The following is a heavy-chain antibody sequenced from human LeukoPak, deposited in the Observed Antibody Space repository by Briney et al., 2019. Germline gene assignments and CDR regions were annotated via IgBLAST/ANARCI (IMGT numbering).Heavy chain of an antibody. CDR3: ARSYCSTTNCYGWFDP. V-gene: IGHV3-74*01. CDR1: GFTLSSYW. CDR2: INSDGSST. D-gene: IGHD2-2*01. Sequence: GGSLRLSCAASGFTLSSYWMHWVRQAPGKGLVWVSRINSDGSSTTYADSVKGRFSISRDNAKNTLYLQMNSLRAEDTAVYYCARSYCSTTNCYGWFDPGGQGTLVTVSA. J-gene: IGHJ5*02.